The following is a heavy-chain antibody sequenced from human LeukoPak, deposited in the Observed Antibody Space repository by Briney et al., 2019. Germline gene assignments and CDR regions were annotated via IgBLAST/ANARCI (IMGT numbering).Heavy chain of an antibody. J-gene: IGHJ4*02. V-gene: IGHV3-49*04. CDR3: TRIPLRGYSGYDYALDY. CDR2: IRSKAYGGTT. D-gene: IGHD5-12*01. CDR1: GFTFGDYA. Sequence: GGSLRLSCTASGFTFGDYAMSWVRQAPGKGLEWVGFIRSKAYGGTTEYAASVKGRFTISRDDSKSIAYLQMNSLKTEDTAVYYCTRIPLRGYSGYDYALDYWGQGTLVTVSS.